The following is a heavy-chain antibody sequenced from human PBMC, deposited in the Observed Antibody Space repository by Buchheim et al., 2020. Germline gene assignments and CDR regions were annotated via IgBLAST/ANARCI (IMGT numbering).Heavy chain of an antibody. D-gene: IGHD7-27*01. V-gene: IGHV3-30*04. CDR2: ISYDGSNK. J-gene: IGHJ3*02. Sequence: QVQLVESGGGVVQPGRSLRLSCAASGFTFSSYAMHWVRQAPGKGLEWVAVISYDGSNKYYADSVKGRFTISRDNSKNTLYLQMNSLRAEDTAVYYCARDGTYNWGWAFDIWGQGT. CDR3: ARDGTYNWGWAFDI. CDR1: GFTFSSYA.